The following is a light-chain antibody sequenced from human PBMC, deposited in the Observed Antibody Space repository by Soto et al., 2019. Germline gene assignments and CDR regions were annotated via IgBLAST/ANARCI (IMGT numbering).Light chain of an antibody. CDR3: SSYAGSNIL. CDR2: EVS. V-gene: IGLV2-8*01. Sequence: QPVLTQPPSESGSPGQSVTISCTGTSSDVGGYNYVSWYQQHPGKAPKLMIYEVSKRPSGVPDRFSGSKSGNTASLTVSGLQAEDEADYYCSSYAGSNILFGGGTKLTFL. CDR1: SSDVGGYNY. J-gene: IGLJ2*01.